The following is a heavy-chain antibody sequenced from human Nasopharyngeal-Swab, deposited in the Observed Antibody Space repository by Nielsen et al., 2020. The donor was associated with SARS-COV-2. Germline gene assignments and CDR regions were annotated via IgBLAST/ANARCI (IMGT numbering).Heavy chain of an antibody. J-gene: IGHJ6*03. CDR1: GFSFSTYW. D-gene: IGHD3-16*02. V-gene: IGHV3-7*03. Sequence: GESLKISCAASGFSFSTYWMTWVRQAPGKGLGWVANIKQDGSEKYYVDSVKGRFTVSRDNPKNLLYLQVNSLRAEDTAVYYCARQGVFVPAYFHQYYMDVWGKGTTVTVSS. CDR2: IKQDGSEK. CDR3: ARQGVFVPAYFHQYYMDV.